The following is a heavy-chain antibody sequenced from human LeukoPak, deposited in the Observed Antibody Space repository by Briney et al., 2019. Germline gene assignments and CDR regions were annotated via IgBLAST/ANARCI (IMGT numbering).Heavy chain of an antibody. J-gene: IGHJ4*02. Sequence: GSLRLSCAASGFTFRSYAMSWVRQAPGKGLEWVSGISGSGGITYYAASMRGRSTISRDNSKNTLYLQMNSLKTEDTAVYYCTTDTYYYDSSGYYGYWGQGTLVTVSS. CDR2: ISGSGGIT. D-gene: IGHD3-22*01. V-gene: IGHV3-23*01. CDR3: TTDTYYYDSSGYYGY. CDR1: GFTFRSYA.